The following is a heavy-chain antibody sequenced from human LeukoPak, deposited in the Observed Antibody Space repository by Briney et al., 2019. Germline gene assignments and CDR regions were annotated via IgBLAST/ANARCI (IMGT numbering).Heavy chain of an antibody. CDR2: ISSSSSYI. V-gene: IGHV3-21*01. CDR3: ARDPSGYSYGSSY. J-gene: IGHJ4*02. Sequence: GGSLRLSCAASAFTFSSYGMHWVRQAPGKGLEWVSSISSSSSYIYYADSVKGRFTISRDNAKNSLYLQMNSLRAEDTAVYYCARDPSGYSYGSSYWGQGTLVTVSS. CDR1: AFTFSSYG. D-gene: IGHD5-18*01.